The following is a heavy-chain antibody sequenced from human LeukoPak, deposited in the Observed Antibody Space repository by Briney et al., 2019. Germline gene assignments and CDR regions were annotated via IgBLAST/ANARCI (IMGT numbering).Heavy chain of an antibody. J-gene: IGHJ4*02. CDR1: GGSISGHY. CDR2: IYTSGST. D-gene: IGHD3-10*01. V-gene: IGHV4-4*07. CDR3: ARWSMGSGSYY. Sequence: PSETLSLTCSVSGGSISGHYWSWIRQPPGKGLEWIGRIYTSGSTNYNPSLKSRVTMSVDTSKNQFSLKLSSVTAADTAVYYCARWSMGSGSYYWGQGTLVTVSS.